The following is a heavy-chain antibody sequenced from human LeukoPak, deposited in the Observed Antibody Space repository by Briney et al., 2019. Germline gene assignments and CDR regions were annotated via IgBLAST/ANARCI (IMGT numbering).Heavy chain of an antibody. J-gene: IGHJ5*02. CDR1: GGSFSGYY. D-gene: IGHD2-2*01. Sequence: SETLSLTCAVYGGSFSGYYWSWIRQPPGKGLERIGEINHSGSTNYNPSLKSRVTISVDTSKNQFSLRLSSVTAADTAVYYCARGGGWRPLRYCSSTSCRTINWFDPWGQGTLVTVSS. CDR3: ARGGGWRPLRYCSSTSCRTINWFDP. CDR2: INHSGST. V-gene: IGHV4-34*01.